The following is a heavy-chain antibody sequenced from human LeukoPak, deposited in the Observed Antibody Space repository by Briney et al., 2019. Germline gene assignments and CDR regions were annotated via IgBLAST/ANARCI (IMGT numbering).Heavy chain of an antibody. V-gene: IGHV3-23*01. Sequence: GGSVRLSCAASGFTFRSFGMNWVRRAPGKGLEWVAGIGASGDSSYYADSMKGRFTISRDNSKSTLYLQIHSLTVEDTAVYYCARWAVQHYVPYYSDYWGQGTVVTVSS. J-gene: IGHJ4*02. CDR1: GFTFRSFG. CDR3: ARWAVQHYVPYYSDY. D-gene: IGHD4-17*01. CDR2: IGASGDSS.